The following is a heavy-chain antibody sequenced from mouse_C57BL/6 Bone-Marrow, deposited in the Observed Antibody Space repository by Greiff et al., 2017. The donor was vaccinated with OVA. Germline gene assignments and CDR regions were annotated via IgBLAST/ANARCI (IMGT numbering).Heavy chain of an antibody. V-gene: IGHV1-63*01. CDR1: GYTFTNYW. Sequence: QVQLQQSGAELVRPGTSVKMSCKASGYTFTNYWIGWAKQRPGHGLEWIGDIYPGGGYTNYNEKFKGKATLTADKSSSTAYMQFSSLTSEDSAIYYGARLDYYGSSYAMDYWGQGTSVTVSS. CDR2: IYPGGGYT. D-gene: IGHD1-1*01. CDR3: ARLDYYGSSYAMDY. J-gene: IGHJ4*01.